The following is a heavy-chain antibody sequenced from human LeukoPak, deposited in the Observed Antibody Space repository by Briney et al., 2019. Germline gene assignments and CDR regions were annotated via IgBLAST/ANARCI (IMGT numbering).Heavy chain of an antibody. CDR2: IRYDGSNK. D-gene: IGHD2-2*02. J-gene: IGHJ4*02. CDR3: ARGQYCSSTSCYTSDY. CDR1: GFTFSSYG. Sequence: GGSLRLSCAASGFTFSSYGMHWVRQAPGKGLEWVAFIRYDGSNKYYADSVKGRFTISRDNSKNTLYLQMNSLRAEDTAVYYCARGQYCSSTSCYTSDYWGQGTLVTVSS. V-gene: IGHV3-30*02.